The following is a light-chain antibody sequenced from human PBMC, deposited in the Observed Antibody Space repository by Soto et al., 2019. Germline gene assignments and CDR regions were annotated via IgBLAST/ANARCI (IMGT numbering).Light chain of an antibody. Sequence: QSVLTQPASVSGSPGQSITISCTGTSSDVGSYNLVSWYQQHPGKAPKLMIYEGSKRPSGVSNRFSGSKSGSTASLTISGLQAEDEADYYCSAYTTSIALYVFGAGTKLTVL. CDR1: SSDVGSYNL. V-gene: IGLV2-14*02. CDR2: EGS. J-gene: IGLJ1*01. CDR3: SAYTTSIALYV.